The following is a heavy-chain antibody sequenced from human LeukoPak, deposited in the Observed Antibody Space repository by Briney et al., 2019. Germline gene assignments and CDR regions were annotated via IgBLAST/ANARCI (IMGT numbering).Heavy chain of an antibody. D-gene: IGHD2-2*02. CDR1: GGSISRDY. V-gene: IGHV4-59*08. Sequence: SETLSFTCAVSGGSISRDYWSWIRQPPGKGLEWIGYIYYTGSTNYNPSLKSRVAISVDTSKNQFSLKLSSVTAADTAVYYCARHARYCSSTSCYTRGHYYYYYMDVWGKGTTVTVSS. CDR3: ARHARYCSSTSCYTRGHYYYYYMDV. CDR2: IYYTGST. J-gene: IGHJ6*03.